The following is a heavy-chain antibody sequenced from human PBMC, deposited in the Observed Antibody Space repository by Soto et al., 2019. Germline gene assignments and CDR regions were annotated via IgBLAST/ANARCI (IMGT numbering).Heavy chain of an antibody. D-gene: IGHD6-13*01. CDR1: GGTFSSYT. J-gene: IGHJ5*02. CDR2: IIPILGIA. V-gene: IGHV1-69*08. Sequence: QVQLVQSGAEVKKPGSSVKVSCKASGGTFSSYTISWVRQAPGQGLEWMGRIIPILGIANYAQKFQGRVTITADKSTSTAYMELSSLRSEDTAVYYCARDKAAAGSLDTLYNWFDPWGQGTLVTVSS. CDR3: ARDKAAAGSLDTLYNWFDP.